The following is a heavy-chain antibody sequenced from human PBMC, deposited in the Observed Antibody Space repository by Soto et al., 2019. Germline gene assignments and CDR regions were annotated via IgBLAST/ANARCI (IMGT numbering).Heavy chain of an antibody. CDR3: AREVSEFSSSSYYYYYGMDV. J-gene: IGHJ6*02. V-gene: IGHV3-7*01. D-gene: IGHD6-6*01. CDR2: IKQDGSEK. CDR1: GFTFSSYW. Sequence: GGSLRLSCAASGFTFSSYWVSWVRQAPGKGLEWVANIKQDGSEKYYVDSVKGRFTISRDNAKNSLYLQMNSLRAEDTAVYYCAREVSEFSSSSYYYYYGMDVWGQGTTVTVSS.